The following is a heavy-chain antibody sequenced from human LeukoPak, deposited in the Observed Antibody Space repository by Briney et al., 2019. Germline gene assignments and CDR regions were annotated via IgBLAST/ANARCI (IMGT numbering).Heavy chain of an antibody. CDR2: IKSDGGNT. CDR3: ATDYCGGNSLSSADF. D-gene: IGHD4-23*01. Sequence: PGGSLRLSCVGSGFTLSNYWVHWVRQAPGEGRVWVSRIKSDGGNTSYADAVKGQVTTVRDNAKITLYLQMNSLRAEDTAVYYCATDYCGGNSLSSADFWGQGALVTVSA. J-gene: IGHJ4*02. V-gene: IGHV3-74*01. CDR1: GFTLSNYW.